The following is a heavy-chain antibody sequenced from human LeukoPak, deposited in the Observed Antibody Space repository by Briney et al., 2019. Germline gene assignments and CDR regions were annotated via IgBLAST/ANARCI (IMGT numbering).Heavy chain of an antibody. V-gene: IGHV3-7*03. CDR1: GFTFSSYW. J-gene: IGHJ4*02. CDR2: IKQDGSEK. CDR3: ASAAGNSVY. Sequence: PGGSLRLSCAASGFTFSSYWMSWVRQAPGKGLEWVANIKQDGSEKYYVDSVKGRFTISRDSAQSSLYLQMNSLRAEDTAVYYCASAAGNSVYWGQGTLVIVSS. D-gene: IGHD5/OR15-5a*01.